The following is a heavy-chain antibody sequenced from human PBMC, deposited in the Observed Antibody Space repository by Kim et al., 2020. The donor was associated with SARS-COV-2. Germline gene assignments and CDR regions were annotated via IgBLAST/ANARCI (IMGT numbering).Heavy chain of an antibody. V-gene: IGHV3-15*01. CDR3: TTDCSGGSCYSGSSNDY. Sequence: GGSLRLSCAASGFTFSNAWMSWVRQAPGKGLEWVGRIKSKTDGGTTDYAAPVKGRFTISRDDSKNTLYLQMNSLKTEDTAVYYCTTDCSGGSCYSGSSNDYWGQGTLVTVSS. CDR2: IKSKTDGGTT. D-gene: IGHD2-15*01. CDR1: GFTFSNAW. J-gene: IGHJ4*02.